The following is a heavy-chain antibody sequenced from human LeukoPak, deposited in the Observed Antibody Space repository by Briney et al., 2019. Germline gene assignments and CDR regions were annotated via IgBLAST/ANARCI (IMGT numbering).Heavy chain of an antibody. CDR3: ARDTNAYYSFSANDY. J-gene: IGHJ4*02. D-gene: IGHD2-8*01. CDR1: GFTFSSCW. CDR2: IKQDGSEK. Sequence: GGSLRLSCAASGFTFSSCWMTWVRQAPGKGLEWVANIKQDGSEKNYVDSVKGRFTISRDNAKNSLYLQMTSLRAEDTAVYFCARDTNAYYSFSANDYWGQGTLVTVFS. V-gene: IGHV3-7*01.